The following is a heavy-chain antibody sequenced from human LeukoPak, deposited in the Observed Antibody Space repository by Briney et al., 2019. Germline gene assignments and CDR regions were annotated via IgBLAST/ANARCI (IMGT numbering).Heavy chain of an antibody. CDR1: GYTFTSYG. V-gene: IGHV1-18*04. Sequence: AVTVSCKSSGYTFTSYGISWVRQAPGQGVEGMGWISDYNGDTNYAQKLQGRVTMTTDTSTTTVYMELRSLRSDDTAMYFCARATAGDVDYWGQGTLVTVSS. CDR2: ISDYNGDT. CDR3: ARATAGDVDY. J-gene: IGHJ4*02. D-gene: IGHD3-16*01.